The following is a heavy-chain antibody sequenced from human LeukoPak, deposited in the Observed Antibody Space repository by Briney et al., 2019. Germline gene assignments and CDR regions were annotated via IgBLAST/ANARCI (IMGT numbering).Heavy chain of an antibody. J-gene: IGHJ4*02. Sequence: GGSLRLSCAASGFTFSNYWMSWVRQAPGKGLEWVANIKQDGSEKYYVDSVKGRFTISRDNAKNSLYLQMNSLRAEDMAVYYCARGDGSSWVDYWGQGTLVTVSS. CDR3: ARGDGSSWVDY. V-gene: IGHV3-7*01. CDR1: GFTFSNYW. CDR2: IKQDGSEK. D-gene: IGHD6-13*01.